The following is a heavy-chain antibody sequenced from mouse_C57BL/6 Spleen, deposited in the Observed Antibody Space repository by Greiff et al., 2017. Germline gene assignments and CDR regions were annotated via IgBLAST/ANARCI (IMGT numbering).Heavy chain of an antibody. J-gene: IGHJ4*01. V-gene: IGHV7-3*01. Sequence: EVKVVESGGGLVQPGGSLSLSCAASGFTFTDYYMSWVRQPPGKALEWLGFIRNKANGYTTEYSASVKGRFTISRDNSQSILYLQMNALRGEDSANYYCASLHCGSSHRAMDYWGQGTSVTVSS. CDR2: IRNKANGYTT. CDR1: GFTFTDYY. D-gene: IGHD1-1*01. CDR3: ASLHCGSSHRAMDY.